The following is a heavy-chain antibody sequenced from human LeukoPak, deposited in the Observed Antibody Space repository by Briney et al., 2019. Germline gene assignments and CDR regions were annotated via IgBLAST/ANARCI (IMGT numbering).Heavy chain of an antibody. CDR3: ARRSSSWDRYDN. Sequence: GESLKISCKGSGYSFTSYWIGWVRQMPGKGLELMGIIYPGDSDTKYSPSFQGQATISADKSISTAYLQWSSLKASDTAMYYCARRSSSWDRYDNWGQGTLVTVSS. V-gene: IGHV5-51*01. CDR1: GYSFTSYW. J-gene: IGHJ4*02. CDR2: IYPGDSDT. D-gene: IGHD6-13*01.